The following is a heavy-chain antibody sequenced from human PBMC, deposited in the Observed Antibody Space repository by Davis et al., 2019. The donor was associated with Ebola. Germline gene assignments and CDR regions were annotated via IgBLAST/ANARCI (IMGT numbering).Heavy chain of an antibody. J-gene: IGHJ5*02. CDR1: GDSFSGYF. D-gene: IGHD2-21*02. V-gene: IGHV4-34*01. Sequence: SETLSLTCALYGDSFSGYFWSWVRQPTGKGMEWIGQISHGGVTYYKSSLESRVTISMDTSKNQFYLRLDSVTTADTAVYYCARTAMTSVSELGLGYNYFAPWGQGTRVSVST. CDR2: ISHGGVT. CDR3: ARTAMTSVSELGLGYNYFAP.